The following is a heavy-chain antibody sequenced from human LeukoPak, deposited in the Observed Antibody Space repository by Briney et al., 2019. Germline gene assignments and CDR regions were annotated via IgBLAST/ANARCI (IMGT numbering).Heavy chain of an antibody. J-gene: IGHJ5*02. Sequence: PSETLSLTCTVSGGSISSSRYYWGWIRQPPGKGLEWIGSIYYSGSTYYNPSLKSRVTISVDTSKNQFSLKLSSVTAADTAVYYCARGKLYSRLQPNTYNWFDPWGQGTLVTVSS. CDR3: ARGKLYSRLQPNTYNWFDP. V-gene: IGHV4-39*07. CDR1: GGSISSSRYY. D-gene: IGHD5-24*01. CDR2: IYYSGST.